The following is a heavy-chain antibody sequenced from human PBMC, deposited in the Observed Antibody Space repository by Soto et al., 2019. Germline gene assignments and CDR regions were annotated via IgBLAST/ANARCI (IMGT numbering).Heavy chain of an antibody. J-gene: IGHJ4*02. CDR3: ARDLKPSTAVTLVVDC. Sequence: VGSLRLSGAASGFTFSTYSMNWVRQAPGKGLEWVSSVSSSSTYIYYADSVKGRFTISRDNAKNSLYLQMNSLRAEDTAVYYCARDLKPSTAVTLVVDCWGQGTLVTVSS. CDR1: GFTFSTYS. CDR2: VSSSSTYI. D-gene: IGHD4-4*01. V-gene: IGHV3-21*01.